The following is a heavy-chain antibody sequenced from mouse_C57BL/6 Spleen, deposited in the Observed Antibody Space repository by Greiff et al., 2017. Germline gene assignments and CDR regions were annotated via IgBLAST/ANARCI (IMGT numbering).Heavy chain of an antibody. V-gene: IGHV5-17*01. CDR2: ISSGSSTI. Sequence: EVQGVESGGGLVKPGGSLKLSCAASGFTFSDYGMHWVRQAPEKGLEWVAYISSGSSTIYSADTVKGRFTISRDNAKNTLFLQMTSLRSEDTAMYYCARYSNYDAMDYWGQGTSVTVSS. CDR3: ARYSNYDAMDY. CDR1: GFTFSDYG. D-gene: IGHD2-5*01. J-gene: IGHJ4*01.